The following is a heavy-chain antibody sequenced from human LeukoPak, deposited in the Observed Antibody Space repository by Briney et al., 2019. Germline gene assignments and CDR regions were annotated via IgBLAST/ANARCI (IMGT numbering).Heavy chain of an antibody. Sequence: GGSLRLSCAASGLTFSSYWMSWVRQAPGKGLEWVANIKQDGSEKYYVDSVKGRFTISRDNAKNSLYLQMNSLRAEDTAVYYCARENYYYYYMDVWGKGTTVTVSS. CDR2: IKQDGSEK. J-gene: IGHJ6*03. CDR3: ARENYYYYYMDV. V-gene: IGHV3-7*01. CDR1: GLTFSSYW.